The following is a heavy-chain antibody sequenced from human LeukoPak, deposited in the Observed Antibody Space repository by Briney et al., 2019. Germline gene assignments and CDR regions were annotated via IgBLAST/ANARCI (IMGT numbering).Heavy chain of an antibody. D-gene: IGHD3-16*01. CDR3: ARQLWGQYFDY. CDR1: GGSIRSSYYY. CDR2: IYDSGST. V-gene: IGHV4-39*01. Sequence: SETLSLTCTVSGGSIRSSYYYWGWIRQPPGKGLEWIGSIYDSGSTYYNPSLKSRVTISVDTSKNQFSLKLNSVTAADTAVYYCARQLWGQYFDYWGQGTLVTVSS. J-gene: IGHJ4*02.